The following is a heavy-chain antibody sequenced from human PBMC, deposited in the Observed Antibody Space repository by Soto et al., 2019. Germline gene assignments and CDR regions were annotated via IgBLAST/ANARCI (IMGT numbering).Heavy chain of an antibody. V-gene: IGHV4-30-2*01. CDR2: TYHTGTA. Sequence: SLTLSLTWGVSDGSIISGGYSRTWNRKPPGKGLEWVGHTYHTGTAYYSPSLKSRVTISVDTSKDQFSLKLTSATAADTAVYYCARDRRSYYSDGSGLEFWGQGTLVTVSS. J-gene: IGHJ4*02. CDR1: DGSIISGGYS. CDR3: ARDRRSYYSDGSGLEF. D-gene: IGHD3-22*01.